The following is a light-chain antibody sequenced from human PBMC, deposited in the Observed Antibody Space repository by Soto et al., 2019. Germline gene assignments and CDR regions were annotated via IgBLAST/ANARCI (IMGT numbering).Light chain of an antibody. J-gene: IGLJ2*01. Sequence: QSALTQPASVSGSPGQSISISCTGTSSDVGGYNYVSWYQQYPGKAPKLMLYDVTNRPSGVSNRFSGSKSGNTASLTISGLQAEYEADYYCSSYTSRSTVVFGGGTKLTVL. CDR3: SSYTSRSTVV. CDR1: SSDVGGYNY. CDR2: DVT. V-gene: IGLV2-14*03.